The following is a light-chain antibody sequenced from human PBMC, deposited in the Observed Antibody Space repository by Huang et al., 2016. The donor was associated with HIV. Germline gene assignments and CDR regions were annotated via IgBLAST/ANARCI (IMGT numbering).Light chain of an antibody. CDR1: QSISKW. CDR3: QQYNGYST. CDR2: KAS. J-gene: IGKJ1*01. Sequence: DIQMTQSPSTLSASVGDRVTITCRARQSISKWLAWYQQKPGKAPNLLFYKASSLESGVPSRFSGSGSGTEFTLTISSLQPDDFATYYCQQYNGYSTFGQGTKVEIK. V-gene: IGKV1-5*03.